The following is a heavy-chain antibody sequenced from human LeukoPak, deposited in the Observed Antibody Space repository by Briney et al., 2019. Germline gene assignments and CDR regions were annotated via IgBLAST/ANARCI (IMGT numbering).Heavy chain of an antibody. CDR2: ISYDGSNK. J-gene: IGHJ4*02. Sequence: GGSLRLSCAASGFSFSSYEMNWVRQAPGKGLEWVAVISYDGSNKYYADSVKGRFTISRDNSKNTLYLQMNSLRAEDTAVYYCAKEGAYGSGSQRVLISHFDYWGQGTLVTVSS. D-gene: IGHD3-10*01. V-gene: IGHV3-30*18. CDR3: AKEGAYGSGSQRVLISHFDY. CDR1: GFSFSSYE.